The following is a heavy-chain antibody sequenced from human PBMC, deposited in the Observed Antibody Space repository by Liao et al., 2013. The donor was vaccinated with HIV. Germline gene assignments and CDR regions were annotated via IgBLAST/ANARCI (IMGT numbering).Heavy chain of an antibody. J-gene: IGHJ4*02. CDR1: GGSISSSSYY. Sequence: QLQLQESGPGLVKPSETLSLTCTVSGGSISSSSYYWGWIRQPPGKGLEWIGEINHSGSTNYNPSLKSRVTISVDTSKNQFSLKLSSVTAADTAVYYCARGSGIAARRGFDYWGQGTLVTVSS. V-gene: IGHV4-39*07. D-gene: IGHD6-6*01. CDR2: INHSGST. CDR3: ARGSGIAARRGFDY.